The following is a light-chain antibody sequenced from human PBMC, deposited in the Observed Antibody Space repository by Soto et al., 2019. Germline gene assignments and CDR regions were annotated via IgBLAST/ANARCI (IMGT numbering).Light chain of an antibody. Sequence: MTQSPASLSSFLGDRVTIPCRASQSIGTFLSWYQQKSGRAPKLLIYAASSLQIGVPSRFSGSGSGTNFTLTISSLQPEDFAAYFCQQNYNTPITFGQGTRLDIK. CDR3: QQNYNTPIT. J-gene: IGKJ5*01. CDR2: AAS. CDR1: QSIGTF. V-gene: IGKV1-39*01.